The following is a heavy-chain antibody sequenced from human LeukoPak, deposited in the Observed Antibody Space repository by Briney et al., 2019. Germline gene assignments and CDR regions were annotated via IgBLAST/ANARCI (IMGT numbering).Heavy chain of an antibody. V-gene: IGHV3-9*01. Sequence: PGGSLRLSCAASGFTFDDYDMHWVRQAPGKGLERVSGISWNSGSIGYADSVKGRFTISRDNAKNSLYLQMNSLRAEDTALYYCARGLNLQATAFDIWGQGTMVTVSS. J-gene: IGHJ3*02. CDR2: ISWNSGSI. CDR1: GFTFDDYD. CDR3: ARGLNLQATAFDI. D-gene: IGHD5-12*01.